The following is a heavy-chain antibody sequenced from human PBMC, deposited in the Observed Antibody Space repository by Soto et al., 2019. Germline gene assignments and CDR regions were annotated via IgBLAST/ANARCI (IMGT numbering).Heavy chain of an antibody. CDR3: AKVHSSGWYPHY. J-gene: IGHJ4*02. V-gene: IGHV3-23*01. Sequence: HPGGSLRLSCAASGFTFSNYAMSWVRQAPGKGLEWVPASSGSGGTTYYADSVKGRFTISIDNSKNTLYLQMNSLRAEDTAVYYCAKVHSSGWYPHYWGQGTLVTVSS. CDR2: SSGSGGTT. D-gene: IGHD6-19*01. CDR1: GFTFSNYA.